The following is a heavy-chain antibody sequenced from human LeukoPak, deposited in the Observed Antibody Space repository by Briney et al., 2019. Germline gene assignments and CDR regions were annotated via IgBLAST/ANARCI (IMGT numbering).Heavy chain of an antibody. CDR1: GLTFSNYA. D-gene: IGHD4-11*01. CDR3: TKEHDYSNFAEDY. J-gene: IGHJ4*02. CDR2: IVASGGSA. Sequence: GGSLRLSCAASGLTFSNYAMTWVRQAPGKGLEWVSTIVASGGSANYADSVKGRFTISRDNSYNTLYLQMSSLRAEDTAVYYCTKEHDYSNFAEDYWGQGTLSPSPQ. V-gene: IGHV3-23*01.